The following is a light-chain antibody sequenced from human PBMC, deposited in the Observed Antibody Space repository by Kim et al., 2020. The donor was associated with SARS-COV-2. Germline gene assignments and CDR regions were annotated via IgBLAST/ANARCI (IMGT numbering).Light chain of an antibody. CDR1: HSNIASHT. V-gene: IGLV1-44*01. Sequence: PGQTVTISCSGSHSNIASHTFSWYQQVPGTAPRLLIHNDNQRPSGVPDRFFGSKSGPAASLAIIGLQSEDEADYYCAVWDDSLNLVFGGGTKVTVL. J-gene: IGLJ2*01. CDR2: NDN. CDR3: AVWDDSLNLV.